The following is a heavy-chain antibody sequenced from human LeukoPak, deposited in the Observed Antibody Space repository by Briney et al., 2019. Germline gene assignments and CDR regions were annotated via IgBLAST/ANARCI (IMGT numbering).Heavy chain of an antibody. J-gene: IGHJ4*02. CDR2: IKQDGREK. CDR1: GFTFDDYA. V-gene: IGHV3-7*01. CDR3: TRDEAAATN. D-gene: IGHD6-13*01. Sequence: PGRSLRLSCAASGFTFDDYAMHWVRQAPGKGPEWVANIKQDGREKHYVDSVKGRFTISRDNAKSSLYLQMNSLRAEDTAVYYCTRDEAAATNWGQGTLVTVSS.